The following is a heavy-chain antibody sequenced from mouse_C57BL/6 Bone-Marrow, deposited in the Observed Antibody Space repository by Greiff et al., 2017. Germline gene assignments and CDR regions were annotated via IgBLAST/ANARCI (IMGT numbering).Heavy chain of an antibody. V-gene: IGHV1-72*01. J-gene: IGHJ2*01. Sequence: QVQLQQPGAELVKPGASVKLSCKASGYTFTSYWMHWVKQRPGRGLEWIGRIDPNSGGTKYNEKFKSKATLTVDKPSSTAYMQRSSLKSEDSAVYYCARERVYYYYFDYWGQGTTLTVSS. CDR2: IDPNSGGT. CDR1: GYTFTSYW. D-gene: IGHD1-1*01. CDR3: ARERVYYYYFDY.